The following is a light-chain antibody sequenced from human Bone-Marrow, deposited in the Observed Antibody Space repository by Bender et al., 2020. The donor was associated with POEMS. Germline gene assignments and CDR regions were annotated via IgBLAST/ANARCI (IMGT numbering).Light chain of an antibody. CDR2: DVT. Sequence: QSALTQPASVSGSPGQSITISCTGTDIDLDKSVSWYQQHPGKAPKVLIYDVTHRPSGVSGRFSGSTSGNTASLTISDLQAEDEADYYCSSYTSSSTYVFGTGTKVTVL. CDR1: DIDLDKS. V-gene: IGLV2-14*03. CDR3: SSYTSSSTYV. J-gene: IGLJ1*01.